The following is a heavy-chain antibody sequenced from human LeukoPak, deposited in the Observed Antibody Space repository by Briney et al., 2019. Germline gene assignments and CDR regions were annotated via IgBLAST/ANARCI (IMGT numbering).Heavy chain of an antibody. J-gene: IGHJ6*02. Sequence: GGSLRLSCAASGLTFSSYGMHWVRQAPGKGLEWGAVIWYDGSNKYYADSVKGRFTISRDNSKNTLYLQMNSLRAEATAVYYCARDFSIVGQQLVPGYYYGMDVWGQGTTVTVSS. CDR3: ARDFSIVGQQLVPGYYYGMDV. CDR1: GLTFSSYG. D-gene: IGHD6-13*01. V-gene: IGHV3-33*01. CDR2: IWYDGSNK.